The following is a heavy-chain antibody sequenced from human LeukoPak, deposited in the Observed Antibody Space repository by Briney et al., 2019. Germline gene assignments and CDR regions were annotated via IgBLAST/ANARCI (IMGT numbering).Heavy chain of an antibody. CDR1: GYSISIGYY. Sequence: SETLSLTCAVSGYSISIGYYWGWIRQPPGKGLEWIGSIYHSGRTYYNPSLKSRVTISVDTSKNQFSLKLSSVTAADTAVYYCARLRISVVVVAATYIFDYWGQGTLVTVSS. J-gene: IGHJ4*02. CDR3: ARLRISVVVVAATYIFDY. D-gene: IGHD2-15*01. V-gene: IGHV4-38-2*01. CDR2: IYHSGRT.